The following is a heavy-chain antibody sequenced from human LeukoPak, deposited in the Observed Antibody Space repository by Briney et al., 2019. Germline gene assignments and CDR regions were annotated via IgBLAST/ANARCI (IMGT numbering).Heavy chain of an antibody. J-gene: IGHJ4*02. Sequence: GGSLGLSCAASGFTVSSNYMSWVRQAPGKGLEWVSVIYSGGSTYYADSVKGRFTISRDNSKNTLYLQMNSLRAEDTAVYYCARDWSWSGYYKGLAVDYWGQGTLVTVSS. CDR3: ARDWSWSGYYKGLAVDY. D-gene: IGHD3-3*01. V-gene: IGHV3-66*02. CDR1: GFTVSSNY. CDR2: IYSGGST.